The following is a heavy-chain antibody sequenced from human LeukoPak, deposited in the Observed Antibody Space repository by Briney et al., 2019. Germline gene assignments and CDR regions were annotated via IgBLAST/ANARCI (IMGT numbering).Heavy chain of an antibody. V-gene: IGHV4-59*01. CDR2: IYYSGST. J-gene: IGHJ4*02. D-gene: IGHD6-13*01. Sequence: SETLSLTCTVSGGSISSYYWSWIRQPPGKGLEWIGDIYYSGSTNYNPSLKSRVTISVDTSKNQFSLNLSSVTAADTAVYYCARAYSSSWYYFDYWGQGTLVTVSS. CDR3: ARAYSSSWYYFDY. CDR1: GGSISSYY.